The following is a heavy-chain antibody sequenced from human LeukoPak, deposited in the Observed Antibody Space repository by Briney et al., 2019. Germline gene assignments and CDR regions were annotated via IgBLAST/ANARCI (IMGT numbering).Heavy chain of an antibody. J-gene: IGHJ3*02. D-gene: IGHD4-17*01. V-gene: IGHV4-39*07. CDR2: INHSGST. CDR1: GGSISSSSYY. CDR3: ARVKVVRQTTVTRPRAFDI. Sequence: PSETLSLTCTVSGGSISSSSYYWGWIRQPPGTGLEWIGEINHSGSTNYNPSLKSRVTISVDTSKNQFSLKLSSVTAADTAVYYCARVKVVRQTTVTRPRAFDIWGQGTMVTVSS.